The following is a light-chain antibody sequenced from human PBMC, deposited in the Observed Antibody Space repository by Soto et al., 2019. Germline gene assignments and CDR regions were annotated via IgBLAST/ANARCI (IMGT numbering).Light chain of an antibody. J-gene: IGKJ5*01. CDR2: KAS. V-gene: IGKV1-5*03. Sequence: DIQMPPSPSTLSGSLGDRVTITCRASQTISSWLAWYQQTPGKAPKLLIYKASTLKSGVPSRFSGSGSGTEFTLTISSLQPEEFATDYCQQYSNLITVGQGTRLEIK. CDR1: QTISSW. CDR3: QQYSNLIT.